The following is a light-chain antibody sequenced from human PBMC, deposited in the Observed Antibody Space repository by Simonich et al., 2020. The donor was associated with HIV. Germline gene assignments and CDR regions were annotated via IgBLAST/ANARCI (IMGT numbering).Light chain of an antibody. CDR1: SSDVGTYNY. V-gene: IGLV2-8*01. Sequence: QSALTQPASVSGSPGQSITISCTGTSSDVGTYNYVSWYQQHPGQAPKLMIYEVSPRPSGVPDRFSGSTSGNTASLTVSGRQAEDEAEYYCSSYAGSNNWVFGGGTKLTVL. J-gene: IGLJ3*02. CDR3: SSYAGSNNWV. CDR2: EVS.